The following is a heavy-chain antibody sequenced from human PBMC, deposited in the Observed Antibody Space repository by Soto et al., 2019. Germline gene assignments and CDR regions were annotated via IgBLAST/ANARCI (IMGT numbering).Heavy chain of an antibody. CDR2: IWYDGSNK. Sequence: QVQLVESGGGVVQPGRSLRLSCAASGFTFSSYGMHWVRQAPGKGLEWVAVIWYDGSNKYYADSVKGRFTISRDNSKNTLYLQMNSLRDEDTAGYYCAREEGSSSWYRYFDLWGRGTLVTVSS. D-gene: IGHD6-13*01. CDR3: AREEGSSSWYRYFDL. CDR1: GFTFSSYG. V-gene: IGHV3-33*01. J-gene: IGHJ2*01.